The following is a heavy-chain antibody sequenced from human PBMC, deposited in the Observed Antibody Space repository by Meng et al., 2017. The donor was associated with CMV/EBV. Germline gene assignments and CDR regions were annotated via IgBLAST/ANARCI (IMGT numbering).Heavy chain of an antibody. Sequence: VQLQQPRPRRGKPSETLSLSCTVSGGAISRYYWSWLRQPAGKGLEWIGRIYTSGSTNYNPSLKSRVTMSVDTSKNQFSLKLSSVTDADTAVYYCARGGLYYYDSSGHFDYWGQGTLVTVSS. J-gene: IGHJ4*02. D-gene: IGHD3-22*01. CDR3: ARGGLYYYDSSGHFDY. V-gene: IGHV4-4*07. CDR2: IYTSGST. CDR1: GGAISRYY.